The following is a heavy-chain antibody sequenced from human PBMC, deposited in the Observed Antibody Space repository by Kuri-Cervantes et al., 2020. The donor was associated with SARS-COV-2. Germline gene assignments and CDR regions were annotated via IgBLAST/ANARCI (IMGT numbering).Heavy chain of an antibody. J-gene: IGHJ6*03. Sequence: GGSLRLSCAASGFTVSSNYMSWVRQAPGKGLEWVSVIYSGGSTYYADSVKGRFTISRDNSKNTLYLQMNSLRAEDTAVYYCARASWSSSSYYYMDVWGKGTTVTVSS. CDR2: IYSGGST. CDR3: ARASWSSSSYYYMDV. CDR1: GFTVSSNY. V-gene: IGHV3-53*05. D-gene: IGHD6-6*01.